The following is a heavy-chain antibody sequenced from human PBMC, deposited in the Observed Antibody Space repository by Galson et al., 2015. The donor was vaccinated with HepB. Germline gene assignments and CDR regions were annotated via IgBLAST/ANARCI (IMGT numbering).Heavy chain of an antibody. CDR3: ASRSGWFFDY. D-gene: IGHD6-19*01. V-gene: IGHV3-21*04. Sequence: SLRLSCAASGFTFSNSNMNWVRQAPGKGLEWVSSISSSSTYIYHADSVKGRFTISRDNAKKSLFLQMNSLRVEDTAVYYCASRSGWFFDYWGQGTLVTVSS. CDR2: ISSSSTYI. J-gene: IGHJ4*02. CDR1: GFTFSNSN.